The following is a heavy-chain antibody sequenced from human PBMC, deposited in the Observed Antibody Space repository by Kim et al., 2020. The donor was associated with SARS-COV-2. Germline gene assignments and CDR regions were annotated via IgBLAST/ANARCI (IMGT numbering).Heavy chain of an antibody. D-gene: IGHD3-22*01. J-gene: IGHJ4*02. CDR2: IKQDGSEI. Sequence: GGSLRLSCVASGFTFSTYWMNWVRQAPGKGLEWVATIKQDGSEIYYVDSVKGRFTISRDNARNSQYLQMNSLTVEDTAVYYCVSGYYSPFWGQGTLVTVSS. V-gene: IGHV3-7*01. CDR1: GFTFSTYW. CDR3: VSGYYSPF.